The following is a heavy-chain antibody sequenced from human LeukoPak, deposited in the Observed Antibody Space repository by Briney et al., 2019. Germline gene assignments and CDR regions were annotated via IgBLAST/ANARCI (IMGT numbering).Heavy chain of an antibody. CDR2: ISSSSSYI. V-gene: IGHV3-21*04. CDR3: AKDLLLLGASGY. Sequence: PGGSLRLSCAASGFTFSSYSMNWVRQAPGKGLEWVSSISSSSSYIYYADSVKGRFTISRDNSKNTLYLQMNSLRAEDTAVYYCAKDLLLLGASGYWGQGTLVTVSS. J-gene: IGHJ4*02. D-gene: IGHD1-26*01. CDR1: GFTFSSYS.